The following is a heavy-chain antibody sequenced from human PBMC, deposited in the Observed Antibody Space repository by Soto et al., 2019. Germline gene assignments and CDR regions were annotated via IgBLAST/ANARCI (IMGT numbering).Heavy chain of an antibody. Sequence: SETLSLTCAVYGGSFSGYYWSWIRQPPGKGLEWIGEINHSGSTNYNPSLKSRVTISVDTSKNQFSLKLSSVTAADTAVYYCARGLGRDRFDPWGQGTLVTFS. J-gene: IGHJ5*02. CDR3: ARGLGRDRFDP. V-gene: IGHV4-34*01. D-gene: IGHD3-10*01. CDR2: INHSGST. CDR1: GGSFSGYY.